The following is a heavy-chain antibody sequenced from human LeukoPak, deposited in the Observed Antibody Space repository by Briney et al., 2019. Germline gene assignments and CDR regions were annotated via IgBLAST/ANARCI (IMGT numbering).Heavy chain of an antibody. V-gene: IGHV4-39*01. CDR1: GGSISSSSYY. J-gene: IGHJ4*02. D-gene: IGHD6-6*01. CDR2: IYYSGST. CDR3: ARREEQLAAFDY. Sequence: PSETLSLTCTVSGGSISSSSYYWGWIRQPPGKGLEWIGSIYYSGSTYYNPSLKSRVTISVDTSKNQFSLKLSSVTAADTAVYYCARREEQLAAFDYWGRGTLVTVSS.